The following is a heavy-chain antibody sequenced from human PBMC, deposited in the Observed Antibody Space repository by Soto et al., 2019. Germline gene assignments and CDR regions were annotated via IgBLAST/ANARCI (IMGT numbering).Heavy chain of an antibody. CDR3: ARESGGYGLFDY. CDR2: IYPSGMP. J-gene: IGHJ4*02. D-gene: IGHD6-25*01. CDR1: GGSISNAAYS. Sequence: SETLSLTCTVSGGSISNAAYSWSWIRQPPGKGLEWIGYIYPSGMPFYNPSLRSRATISIDRSNDQFSLTTKSVTAADTSLYYCARESGGYGLFDYWGQGTLVTVSS. V-gene: IGHV4-30-2*01.